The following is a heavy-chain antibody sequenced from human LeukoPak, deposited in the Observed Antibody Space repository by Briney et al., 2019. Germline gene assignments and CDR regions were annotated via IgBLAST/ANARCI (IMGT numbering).Heavy chain of an antibody. Sequence: SVKVSCKASGGTFSSYAISWVRQAPGQGLEWMGGIIPIFGTANYAQKFQGRVTITTDESTSTAYMELSSLRSEDTAVYYCARAGGCSGTSCSSYYYYYMDVWGKGTTVTVSS. V-gene: IGHV1-69*05. D-gene: IGHD2-2*01. J-gene: IGHJ6*03. CDR1: GGTFSSYA. CDR2: IIPIFGTA. CDR3: ARAGGCSGTSCSSYYYYYMDV.